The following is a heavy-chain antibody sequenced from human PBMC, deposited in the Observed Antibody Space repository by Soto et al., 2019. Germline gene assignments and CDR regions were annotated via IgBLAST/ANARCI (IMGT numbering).Heavy chain of an antibody. Sequence: ASVKVSFKVSGYTLTGLSMHCLRQAPGKGLEWMGGFDPEDGETIYAQKFQGRVTMTEDTSTDTAYMELSSLRSEDTAVYYCATGGVSELYVWGQGTTVTVSS. CDR1: GYTLTGLS. D-gene: IGHD3-10*01. CDR3: ATGGVSELYV. CDR2: FDPEDGET. V-gene: IGHV1-24*01. J-gene: IGHJ6*02.